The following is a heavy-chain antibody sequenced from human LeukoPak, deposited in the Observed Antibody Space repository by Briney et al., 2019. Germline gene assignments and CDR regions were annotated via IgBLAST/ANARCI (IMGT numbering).Heavy chain of an antibody. CDR3: VRRQALRGRHKAFDP. V-gene: IGHV1-69*05. J-gene: IGHJ5*02. Sequence: ASVKVSCKASGGTFSNYAISWVRQAPGQGLKWLGGIIPMFGTAKYAQKFQGRVTITTDESTTTAYMELISLRSEDTAVYYCVRRQALRGRHKAFDPWGQGTLVAVTS. D-gene: IGHD6-25*01. CDR1: GGTFSNYA. CDR2: IIPMFGTA.